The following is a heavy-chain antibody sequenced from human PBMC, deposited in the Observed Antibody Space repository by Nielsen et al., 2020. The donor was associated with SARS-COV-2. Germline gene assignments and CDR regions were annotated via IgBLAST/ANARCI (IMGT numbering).Heavy chain of an antibody. CDR1: GFTFSDHY. Sequence: GSLRLSCAASGFTFSDHYMDWVRQAPGKGLEWVGRSRNKANSYTTQYAASVKGRFTISRDDSKNSLYLQMNSLKTEDTALYYCVRDTYGAYGMDVWGQGTTVTVSS. V-gene: IGHV3-72*01. D-gene: IGHD4-17*01. CDR3: VRDTYGAYGMDV. J-gene: IGHJ6*02. CDR2: SRNKANSYTT.